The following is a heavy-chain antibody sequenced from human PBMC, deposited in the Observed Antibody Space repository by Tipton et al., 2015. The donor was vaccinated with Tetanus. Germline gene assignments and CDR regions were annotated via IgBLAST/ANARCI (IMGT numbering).Heavy chain of an antibody. CDR2: ISSTTTYI. V-gene: IGHV3-21*01. J-gene: IGHJ4*02. CDR3: VSGSALGN. Sequence: SLRLSCEVSGFIFSSYTMNWVRQAPGKGLEWVSSISSTTTYIYYADSLEGRFTISRDNAKNSLSLQMNSLRTDDTAIYYCVSGSALGNWGQGTLVTVSS. CDR1: GFIFSSYT. D-gene: IGHD6-25*01.